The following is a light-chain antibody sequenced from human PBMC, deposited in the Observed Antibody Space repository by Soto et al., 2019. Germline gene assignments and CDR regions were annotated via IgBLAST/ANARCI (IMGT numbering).Light chain of an antibody. CDR3: QLYNSYPIA. J-gene: IGKJ5*01. CDR1: QGISSW. CDR2: KAS. V-gene: IGKV1-5*03. Sequence: DTQMTQTPSSLRASVGDRVTITCRGSQGISSWLAWYQQKPGKAPRLLIYKASSLASGVPSRFSGSGSGTEFTLTISSGQPDDFATYYWQLYNSYPIAFGQGTRLEIK.